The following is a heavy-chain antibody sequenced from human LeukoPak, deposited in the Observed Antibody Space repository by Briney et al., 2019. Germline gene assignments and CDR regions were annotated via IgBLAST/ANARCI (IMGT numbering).Heavy chain of an antibody. V-gene: IGHV3-64*01. CDR1: GFTFSSYA. CDR2: ISSNGGST. Sequence: GGSLRLSCAASGFTFSSYAMHWVRQAPGKGLEYVLAISSNGGSTYYANSVKARFTISRHNSKNTLYLQMGSLRAEDMAVYYCARGGMVASLDYWGQGTLVTVSS. D-gene: IGHD5-12*01. J-gene: IGHJ4*02. CDR3: ARGGMVASLDY.